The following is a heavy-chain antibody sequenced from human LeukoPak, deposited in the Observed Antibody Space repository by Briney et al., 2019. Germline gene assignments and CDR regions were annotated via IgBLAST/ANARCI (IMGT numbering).Heavy chain of an antibody. V-gene: IGHV4-61*02. D-gene: IGHD6-13*01. Sequence: TLSLTCTVSGGSISRGSYYWSWIRQPAGEGLEWIGRIYTSGSTNYNPSLKSRVTMSVDTSKNQFSLKLSSVTAADTAVYYCAREAAAGTFYFDYWGQGTLVTVSS. J-gene: IGHJ4*02. CDR1: GGSISRGSYY. CDR3: AREAAAGTFYFDY. CDR2: IYTSGST.